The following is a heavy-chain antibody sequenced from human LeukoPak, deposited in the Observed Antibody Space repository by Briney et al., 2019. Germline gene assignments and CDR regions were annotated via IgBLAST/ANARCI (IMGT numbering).Heavy chain of an antibody. CDR1: GFTFSNYG. V-gene: IGHV3-30*18. Sequence: GGPLRLSCAATGFTFSNYGFHWVRQAPGKGLEWVALISFDGSKKYFADSVKGRFTLSRDNSKNTLYLQMNSLRGEDTAVYYCAKDWNNWFDSWGQGTLVTVSS. D-gene: IGHD1-1*01. J-gene: IGHJ5*01. CDR2: ISFDGSKK. CDR3: AKDWNNWFDS.